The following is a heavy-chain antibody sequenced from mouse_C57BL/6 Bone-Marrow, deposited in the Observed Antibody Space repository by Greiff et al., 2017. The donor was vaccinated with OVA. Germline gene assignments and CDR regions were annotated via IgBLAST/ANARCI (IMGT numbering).Heavy chain of an antibody. J-gene: IGHJ1*03. D-gene: IGHD2-5*01. Sequence: VKVVESGPGLVAPSQSLSITCTVSGFSLTSYGVHWVRQPPGKGLEWLVVIWSDGSPTYNSALISRLSISKDKAKSQVCVKRNSLHTEDTATYYCARQKSNYGWYFDVWGTGTTVTVSS. CDR3: ARQKSNYGWYFDV. CDR2: IWSDGSP. V-gene: IGHV2-6-1*01. CDR1: GFSLTSYG.